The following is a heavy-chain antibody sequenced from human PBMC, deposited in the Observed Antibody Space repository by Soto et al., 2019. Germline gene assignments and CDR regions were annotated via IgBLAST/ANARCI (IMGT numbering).Heavy chain of an antibody. J-gene: IGHJ4*02. CDR1: GYTFTNYG. D-gene: IGHD2-2*01. CDR2: ISADNGNT. CDR3: ARAGCSSTSCPLGGLDY. Sequence: QGQLVQSGGEVKKPGASVKVSCKASGYTFTNYGISWVRQAPGQGLEWMGWISADNGNTKYGQKFQDRVTMTTDTSTTTTYMELRSLRSDDTAVYYCARAGCSSTSCPLGGLDYWGQGTLVTVSS. V-gene: IGHV1-18*01.